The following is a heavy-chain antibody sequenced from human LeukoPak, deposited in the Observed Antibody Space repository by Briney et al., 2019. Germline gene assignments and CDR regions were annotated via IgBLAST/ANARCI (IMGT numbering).Heavy chain of an antibody. CDR2: ISGSGGST. CDR3: AKTSRGNY. D-gene: IGHD2-2*01. J-gene: IGHJ4*02. CDR1: GFTFSTYA. V-gene: IGHV3-23*01. Sequence: PGGSLRLSCAASGFTFSTYAMSWVRQAPGKGLEWVSGISGSGGSTYYADSVKGRFTISRDSSKNTLYLQMNSLRVEDTAIYYCAKTSRGNYWGQGTLVTVSS.